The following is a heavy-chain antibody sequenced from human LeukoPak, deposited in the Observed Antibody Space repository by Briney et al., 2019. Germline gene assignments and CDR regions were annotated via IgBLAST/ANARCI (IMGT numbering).Heavy chain of an antibody. Sequence: PGGSLRLSCAASGFTFSEYYMSWIRQAPGKGLEWISYIPSSSSFTTYADSVRGRFTISRDNAKNSLYLQMNSLRDEDTAVYYCAREEPDSGYDFGYWGRGTLVTVSS. V-gene: IGHV3-11*05. CDR3: AREEPDSGYDFGY. CDR2: IPSSSSFT. D-gene: IGHD5-12*01. CDR1: GFTFSEYY. J-gene: IGHJ4*02.